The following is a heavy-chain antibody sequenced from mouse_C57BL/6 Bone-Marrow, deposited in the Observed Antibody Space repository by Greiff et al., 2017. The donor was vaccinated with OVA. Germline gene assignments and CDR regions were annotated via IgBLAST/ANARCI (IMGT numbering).Heavy chain of an antibody. J-gene: IGHJ2*01. CDR1: GYTFTDYE. V-gene: IGHV1-15*01. Sequence: VQVVESGAELVRPGASVTLSCKASGYTFTDYEMHWVKQTPVHGLEWIGAIDPETGGTAYNQKFKGKAILTADKSSSTAYMELRSLTSEDSAVYYCTRWGQLRRRYYFDYWGQGTTLTVSS. CDR2: IDPETGGT. CDR3: TRWGQLRRRYYFDY. D-gene: IGHD3-2*02.